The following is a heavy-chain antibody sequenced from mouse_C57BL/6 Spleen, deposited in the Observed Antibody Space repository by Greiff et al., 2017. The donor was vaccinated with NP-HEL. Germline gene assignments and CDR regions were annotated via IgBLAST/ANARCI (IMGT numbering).Heavy chain of an antibody. Sequence: EVKLVESGGGLVQPGGSLKLSCAASGFTFSDYYMYWVRQTPEKRLEWVAYISNGGGSTYYPDTVKGRFTISRDNAKNTLYLQMSRLKSEDTAMYYCARQGSSYDFDYWGQGTTLTVSS. D-gene: IGHD1-1*01. CDR1: GFTFSDYY. CDR3: ARQGSSYDFDY. V-gene: IGHV5-12*01. CDR2: ISNGGGST. J-gene: IGHJ2*01.